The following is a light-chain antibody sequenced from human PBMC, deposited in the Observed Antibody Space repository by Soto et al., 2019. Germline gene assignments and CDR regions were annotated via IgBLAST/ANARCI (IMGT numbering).Light chain of an antibody. Sequence: DIQMTQSPSSLSASVGDRVTITCGASQSISNFLNRYQQKPGKAPKPLIYAASSLQSGVPARFSGSGSGTDFTLTISSLQPEDFATYYCQQSHSTPLTFGGGTKVEIK. J-gene: IGKJ4*01. V-gene: IGKV1-39*01. CDR1: QSISNF. CDR2: AAS. CDR3: QQSHSTPLT.